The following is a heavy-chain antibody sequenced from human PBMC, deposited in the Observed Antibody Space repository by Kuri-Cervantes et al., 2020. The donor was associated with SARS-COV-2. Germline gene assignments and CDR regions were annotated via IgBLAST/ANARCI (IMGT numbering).Heavy chain of an antibody. V-gene: IGHV1-18*01. CDR3: ARGVGSSWYVDDAFDI. CDR1: GYTFTSYG. Sequence: ASVKVSCKASGYTFTSYGISWVRQAPGQGLEWMGWISAYNGNTNYAQKLQGRVTMTTDTSTSTAYMELRSLRSEDAAVYYCARGVGSSWYVDDAFDIWGQGTMVTVSS. D-gene: IGHD6-13*01. J-gene: IGHJ3*02. CDR2: ISAYNGNT.